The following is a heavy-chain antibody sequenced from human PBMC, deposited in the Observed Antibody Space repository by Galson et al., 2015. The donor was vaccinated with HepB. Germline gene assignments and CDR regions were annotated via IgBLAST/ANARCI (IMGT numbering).Heavy chain of an antibody. J-gene: IGHJ5*02. V-gene: IGHV1-2*06. D-gene: IGHD2-2*01. Sequence: SVKVSCKASGYTFTDYYMHWVRQAPGQGLEWMGRINPNSGATNYAQNFQGRVTMTRDTSISTAYMELRRLKSDDTAVYYCAREQRDCTNTSCWFDPWGQGTLVTVSS. CDR1: GYTFTDYY. CDR2: INPNSGAT. CDR3: AREQRDCTNTSCWFDP.